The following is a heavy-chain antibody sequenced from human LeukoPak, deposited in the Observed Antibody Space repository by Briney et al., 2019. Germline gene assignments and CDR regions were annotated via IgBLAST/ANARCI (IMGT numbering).Heavy chain of an antibody. CDR1: GFTFSSYA. CDR2: ISSNGGST. D-gene: IGHD4-17*01. Sequence: GGSLRLSCAASGFTFSSYAMHWVRQAPGKGLEYVSAISSNGGSTYYANSVKGRFTISRDNSKNTLYLQMGSLRAEDMAVYYCARESDYGDYSLDYWGQGTLVTVSS. CDR3: ARESDYGDYSLDY. J-gene: IGHJ4*02. V-gene: IGHV3-64*01.